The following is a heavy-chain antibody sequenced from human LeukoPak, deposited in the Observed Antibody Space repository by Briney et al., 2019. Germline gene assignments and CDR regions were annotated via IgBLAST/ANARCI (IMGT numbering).Heavy chain of an antibody. V-gene: IGHV4-4*02. CDR2: VHLDGRT. CDR3: AREGGFYRPLDY. Sequence: SGTLSLTCGVSGGSVINTNWWTWVRQPPGKGLEWIGEVHLDGRTNYNPSLKSRLTMSVDVSENQVSLKLTSVTAADTAVYYCAREGGFYRPLDYSGQGTLVTVSS. J-gene: IGHJ4*02. CDR1: GGSVINTNW. D-gene: IGHD3-3*01.